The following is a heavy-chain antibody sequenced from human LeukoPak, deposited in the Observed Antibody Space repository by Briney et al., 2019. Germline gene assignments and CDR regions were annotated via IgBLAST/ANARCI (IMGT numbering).Heavy chain of an antibody. V-gene: IGHV4-59*01. J-gene: IGHJ5*02. D-gene: IGHD3-10*01. CDR3: ARDRRGYGSGSYYRIGGQFDP. CDR2: IYYSWST. CDR1: GGSISSYY. Sequence: SEPLSLTCTVSGGSISSYYWSWLRQPPGKGLEWIGYIYYSWSTNYNPSLKSRVTISVDTSKNQFSLKLSSVTAADTAVYYCARDRRGYGSGSYYRIGGQFDPWGQGTLVTVSS.